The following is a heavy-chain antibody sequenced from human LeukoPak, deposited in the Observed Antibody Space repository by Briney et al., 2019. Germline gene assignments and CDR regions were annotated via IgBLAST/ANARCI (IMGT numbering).Heavy chain of an antibody. V-gene: IGHV4-59*08. CDR1: GGSISHYY. J-gene: IGHJ4*02. CDR2: IFDSGNT. Sequence: PSETLSLTCTVSGGSISHYYWSWIRQPPGKGLEWIAYIFDSGNTNYNPSLKSRVTISLDMSKSQFSLRLRSVTAADTAVYYCARQHYYFDYWGQGSLVTVSS. CDR3: ARQHYYFDY.